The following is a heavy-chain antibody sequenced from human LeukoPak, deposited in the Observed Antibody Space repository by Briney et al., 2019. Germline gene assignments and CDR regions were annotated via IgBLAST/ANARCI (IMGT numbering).Heavy chain of an antibody. CDR1: GYTFTNYG. CDR2: ISAYNGNT. D-gene: IGHD1-7*01. J-gene: IGHJ3*02. CDR3: ARKLELPPDDAFDI. V-gene: IGHV1-18*01. Sequence: ASVNVSCKASGYTFTNYGISWVRHAPGQGLECMGWISAYNGNTNYAQKLQGRVTMTTDTSTSTAYMELRSLRSDDTAVYYCARKLELPPDDAFDIWGQGTMVTVSS.